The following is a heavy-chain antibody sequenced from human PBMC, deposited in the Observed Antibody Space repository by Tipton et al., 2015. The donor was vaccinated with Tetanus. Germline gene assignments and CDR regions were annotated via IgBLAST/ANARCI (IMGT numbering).Heavy chain of an antibody. V-gene: IGHV4-30-2*01. CDR2: SYHSGQT. CDR3: ARARRNDKTSWFDS. J-gene: IGHJ5*01. CDR1: GDSISSGHS. Sequence: TLSLTCDVSGDSISSGHSWNWIRQPPGEGLEWIGFSYHSGQTFYKSSLKSRVTISVDRSKNQFSLKLSSVTAADTAVHYCARARRNDKTSWFDSWGQGTLVLVSS.